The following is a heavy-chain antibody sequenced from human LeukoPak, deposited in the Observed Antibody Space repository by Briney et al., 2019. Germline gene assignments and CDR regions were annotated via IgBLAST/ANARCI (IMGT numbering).Heavy chain of an antibody. CDR2: IIAIFGTA. CDR1: GGTFSSYA. J-gene: IGHJ4*02. CDR3: AILRITGTTRHFDY. Sequence: ASVKVSCKASGGTFSSYAISWVRQAPGQGLEWMGGIIAIFGTANYAQKFHGRVTITTDESTSTAYMELSSLRSEDTAVYYCAILRITGTTRHFDYWGQGTLVTVSS. D-gene: IGHD1-7*01. V-gene: IGHV1-69*05.